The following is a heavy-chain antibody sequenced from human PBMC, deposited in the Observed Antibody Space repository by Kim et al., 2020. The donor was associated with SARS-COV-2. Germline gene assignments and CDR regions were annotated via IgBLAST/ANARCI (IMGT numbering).Heavy chain of an antibody. CDR2: IYYSGST. CDR3: ARLTYLLPTHHNWFDA. D-gene: IGHD2-15*01. CDR1: GGSISSSSYY. J-gene: IGHJ5*02. Sequence: SETLSLTCTVSGGSISSSSYYWGWIRQPPGKGLEWIGSIYYSGSTYYNPSLKSRVTISVDTSKNRFSLKLSSVTAADTAVYYCARLTYLLPTHHNWFDAWGQGTLVTVSS. V-gene: IGHV4-39*01.